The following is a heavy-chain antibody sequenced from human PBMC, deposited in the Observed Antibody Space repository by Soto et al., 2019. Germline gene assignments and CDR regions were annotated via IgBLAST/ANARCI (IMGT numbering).Heavy chain of an antibody. CDR3: ARSQPTVSSYYFDY. CDR2: IYYSGST. J-gene: IGHJ4*02. CDR1: GGSIRSYY. D-gene: IGHD4-17*01. V-gene: IGHV4-59*01. Sequence: XXTLSLPFTVSGGSIRSYYWRWIRQPPGKGLEWIGYIYYSGSTNYNPSLKSRVTISVDTSKNQFSLKLSSVTAADTAVYYCARSQPTVSSYYFDYWGQGTLVTVSS.